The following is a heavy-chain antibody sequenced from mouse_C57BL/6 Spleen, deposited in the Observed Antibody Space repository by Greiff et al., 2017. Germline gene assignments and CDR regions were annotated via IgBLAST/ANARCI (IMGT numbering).Heavy chain of an antibody. CDR3: ARGASSYYRNDFDY. CDR1: GFTFSSYT. D-gene: IGHD2-14*01. J-gene: IGHJ2*01. V-gene: IGHV5-9*01. Sequence: EVKLVESGGGLVKPGGSLKLSCAASGFTFSSYTMSWVRQTPEKRLEWVATISGGGGNTYYPDSVKGRFTISRDNTKNTLYLQMSSLGSEDTALYYCARGASSYYRNDFDYWGQGTTLTVSS. CDR2: ISGGGGNT.